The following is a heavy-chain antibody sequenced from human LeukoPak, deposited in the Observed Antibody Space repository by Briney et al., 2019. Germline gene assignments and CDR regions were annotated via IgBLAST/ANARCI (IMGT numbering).Heavy chain of an antibody. V-gene: IGHV5-51*01. D-gene: IGHD3-22*01. Sequence: GESLKIPCKGSGYSFTSYWIAWVRQIPGKGLEWMGIIYPGYSDPRHSPSFQGQVTISPDKYLSTAYLQWSSLKASDTAMYYCARHIPSYDSSQDAFDIWGQGTMVTVS. CDR1: GYSFTSYW. J-gene: IGHJ3*02. CDR3: ARHIPSYDSSQDAFDI. CDR2: IYPGYSDP.